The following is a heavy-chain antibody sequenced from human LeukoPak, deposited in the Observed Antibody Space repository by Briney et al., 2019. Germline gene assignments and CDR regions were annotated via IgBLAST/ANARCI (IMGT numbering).Heavy chain of an antibody. V-gene: IGHV4-38-2*02. CDR3: AKTTRMTGNWFDP. CDR1: GYSISSGYY. D-gene: IGHD3-9*01. Sequence: SETLSLTCTVSGYSISSGYYWGWIRQPPGKGLEWIGSIYHSGSTYYNPSLKSRVTMSVDTSKNQFSLKLSSVTAADTAVYYCAKTTRMTGNWFDPWGQGTLVTVSS. CDR2: IYHSGST. J-gene: IGHJ5*02.